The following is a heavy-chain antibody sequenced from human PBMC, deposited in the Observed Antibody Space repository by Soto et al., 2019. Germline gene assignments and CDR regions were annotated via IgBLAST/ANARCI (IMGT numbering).Heavy chain of an antibody. CDR2: IASSGATI. Sequence: LLVESGGGLVRPGGSLRLSCVASGFTFSDYSFSWIRQAPGKGLEWISYIASSGATIYYADSVRGRFTISRDNAEKSLYRQMNSLRAEDTAVYYCARGRAAPAATGCDNCGGQGTLVTVSS. CDR3: ARGRAAPAATGCDNC. D-gene: IGHD2-2*01. J-gene: IGHJ4*02. V-gene: IGHV3-11*01. CDR1: GFTFSDYS.